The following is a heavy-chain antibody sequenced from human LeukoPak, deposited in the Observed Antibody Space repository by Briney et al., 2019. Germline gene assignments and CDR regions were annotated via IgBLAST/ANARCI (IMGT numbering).Heavy chain of an antibody. Sequence: PGGSLRLSCAASGFTFSSYAMSWVRQAPGKGLEWVSAISGSGGSTYYADSVKGRFTISRDNSKNTLYLQMNSLRAEDTAVYYCAKHRTYYYGSGSYLYFDYWGQGTLATVSS. CDR1: GFTFSSYA. CDR2: ISGSGGST. V-gene: IGHV3-23*01. CDR3: AKHRTYYYGSGSYLYFDY. D-gene: IGHD3-10*01. J-gene: IGHJ4*02.